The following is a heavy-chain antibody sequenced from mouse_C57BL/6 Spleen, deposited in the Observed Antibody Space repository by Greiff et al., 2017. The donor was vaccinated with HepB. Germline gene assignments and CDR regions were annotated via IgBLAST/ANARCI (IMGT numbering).Heavy chain of an antibody. D-gene: IGHD4-1*01. CDR1: GFTFSDYY. CDR3: ARGNWEGFAY. Sequence: EVKLVESEGGLVQPGSSMKLSCTASGFTFSDYYMAWVRQVPEKGLEWVANINYDGSSTYYLDSLKSRFIISRDNAKNILYLQMSSLKSEDTATYYCARGNWEGFAYWGQGTLVTVSA. V-gene: IGHV5-16*01. J-gene: IGHJ3*01. CDR2: INYDGSST.